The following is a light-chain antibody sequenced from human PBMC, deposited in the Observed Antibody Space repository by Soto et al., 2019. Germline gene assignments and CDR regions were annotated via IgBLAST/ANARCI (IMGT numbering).Light chain of an antibody. CDR2: GAS. V-gene: IGKV3-15*01. CDR1: QSVSSN. J-gene: IGKJ1*01. Sequence: EIVMTQSPATLSVSPGERATLSCRASQSVSSNLAWYQQKPGQAPRLLIYGASTRATGIPARFSGSGSGTEFTLTISSLQSEDFAFYYCQQYNNWPWTFGPGTKVEIK. CDR3: QQYNNWPWT.